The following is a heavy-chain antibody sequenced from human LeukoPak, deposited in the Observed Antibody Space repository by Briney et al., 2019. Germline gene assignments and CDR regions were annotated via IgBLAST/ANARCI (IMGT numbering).Heavy chain of an antibody. CDR2: FDPEDGET. D-gene: IGHD6-13*01. V-gene: IGHV1-24*01. CDR1: GYTLTELS. J-gene: IGHJ4*02. CDR3: ATDSPWVVFGGSSSWYYFDY. Sequence: ASVKVSCKVSGYTLTELSMQWVRQAPGKGLEWMGGFDPEDGETIYAQKFQGRVTMTEDTSTDTAYMELSSLRSEDTAVYYCATDSPWVVFGGSSSWYYFDYWGQGTLVTVSS.